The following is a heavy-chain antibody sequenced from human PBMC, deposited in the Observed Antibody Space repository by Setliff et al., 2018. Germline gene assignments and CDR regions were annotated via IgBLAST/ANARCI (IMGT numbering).Heavy chain of an antibody. Sequence: PSETLSLTCTVSGGSISSGNYYWGWIRQPPGKGLEWIGSIYYSGSTYYNPSLKSRVTISVDTSKNHFSLKLSSVTAEDTAVYYCAKGGRAVDGGAFDIWGQGTMVTVSS. J-gene: IGHJ3*02. D-gene: IGHD6-19*01. V-gene: IGHV4-39*07. CDR1: GGSISSGNYY. CDR2: IYYSGST. CDR3: AKGGRAVDGGAFDI.